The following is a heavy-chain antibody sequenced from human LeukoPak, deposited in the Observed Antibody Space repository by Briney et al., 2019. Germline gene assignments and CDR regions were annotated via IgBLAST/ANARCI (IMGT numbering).Heavy chain of an antibody. Sequence: ASVKVSCKASGYTFTTLDINWVRQAPGQGLEWMGWINPNSGDTDYAQKFQGRVTMTRDTSISTAYMELSTLTSDDTAVYFCAEEGYWGQGTLVTVSS. CDR2: INPNSGDT. V-gene: IGHV1-2*02. CDR1: GYTFTTLD. CDR3: AEEGY. J-gene: IGHJ4*02.